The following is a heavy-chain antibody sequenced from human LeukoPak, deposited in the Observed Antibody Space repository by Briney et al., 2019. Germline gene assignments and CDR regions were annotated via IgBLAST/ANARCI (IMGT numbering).Heavy chain of an antibody. CDR1: GFTFDDYA. V-gene: IGHV3-23*01. CDR3: ATPPTVTRNY. D-gene: IGHD4-17*01. J-gene: IGHJ4*02. Sequence: HPGRSLRLSCAASGFTFDDYAMSWVRQAPGKGLEWVSSISGSGGRTYHADSVKGRFTISRDNSENTLYLQMNSLRAEDTAVYYCATPPTVTRNYWGQGILVTVSS. CDR2: ISGSGGRT.